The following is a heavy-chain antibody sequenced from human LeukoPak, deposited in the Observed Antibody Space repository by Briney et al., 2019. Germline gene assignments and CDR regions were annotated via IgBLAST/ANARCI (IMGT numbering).Heavy chain of an antibody. J-gene: IGHJ4*02. D-gene: IGHD5-18*01. CDR1: GGSTSSSNYY. CDR3: ARGGYSYGDIDY. CDR2: IHYSGNT. V-gene: IGHV4-39*01. Sequence: PSETLSLTCTVSGGSTSSSNYYWGWIRQPPGKGLEWIGGIHYSGNTYYNPSLKSRVTISVDTSKNQFSLKLSSVTAADTAVYYCARGGYSYGDIDYWGQGTLVTVSS.